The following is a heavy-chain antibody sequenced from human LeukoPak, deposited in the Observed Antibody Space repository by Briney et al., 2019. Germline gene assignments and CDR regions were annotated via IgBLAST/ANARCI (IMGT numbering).Heavy chain of an antibody. CDR3: TRWSGSVTARNYYYYMDV. CDR2: IYTSGTT. D-gene: IGHD6-6*01. J-gene: IGHJ6*03. Sequence: SQTLSLTCTVSGGSVRRGNYYWTWIRQPAGSGLEWIGRIYTSGTTDYNPSLRTRVTISVDASRNQFSLNLSSVTAADTAVYYCTRWSGSVTARNYYYYMDVWGEGTTVTVSS. V-gene: IGHV4-61*02. CDR1: GGSVRRGNYY.